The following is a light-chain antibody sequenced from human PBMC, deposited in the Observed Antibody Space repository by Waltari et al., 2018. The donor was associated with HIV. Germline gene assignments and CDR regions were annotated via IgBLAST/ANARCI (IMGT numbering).Light chain of an antibody. V-gene: IGLV9-49*03. CDR1: SGYSHYN. CDR2: VGTGGIVR. Sequence: QPVLTQPPSASASLGASVTLTCTLSSGYSHYNVDWYQKRPGRGPQFVMRVGTGGIVRSRGDGIPDRFSVLGSGLNRSLTIKNIREEDEGDYHCGANHGSGSNFVVFGGGTKLTVL. CDR3: GANHGSGSNFVV. J-gene: IGLJ2*01.